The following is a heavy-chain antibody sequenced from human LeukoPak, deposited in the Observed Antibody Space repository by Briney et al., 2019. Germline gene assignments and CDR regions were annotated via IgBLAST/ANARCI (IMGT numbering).Heavy chain of an antibody. D-gene: IGHD6-6*01. J-gene: IGHJ3*01. CDR1: GFTFSSNW. Sequence: GRSLRLSCAASGFTFSSNWMHWARQAPGKGPVWVSLISRDGRNTKYADSVKGRFTISRDNAKSTLYLQMNSLRAEDSAVYYCARSSYSSSSSVWGQGTMVTVSS. CDR2: ISRDGRNT. V-gene: IGHV3-74*03. CDR3: ARSSYSSSSSV.